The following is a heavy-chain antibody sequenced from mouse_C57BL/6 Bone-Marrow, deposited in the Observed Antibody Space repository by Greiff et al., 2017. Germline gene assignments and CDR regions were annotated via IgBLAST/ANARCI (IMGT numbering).Heavy chain of an antibody. D-gene: IGHD1-1*01. J-gene: IGHJ2*01. Sequence: EVQLQQSGPELVKPGASVKMSCKASGYTFTDYNMHWVKQSHGQSLEWIGYINPNNGGSSYNQQFKGKATLPVTNSSSTAYMELRRLTSEESAVYYCARKGTTDGSPYYCDYWGQGTTLTVSS. CDR3: ARKGTTDGSPYYCDY. CDR2: INPNNGGS. V-gene: IGHV1-22*01. CDR1: GYTFTDYN.